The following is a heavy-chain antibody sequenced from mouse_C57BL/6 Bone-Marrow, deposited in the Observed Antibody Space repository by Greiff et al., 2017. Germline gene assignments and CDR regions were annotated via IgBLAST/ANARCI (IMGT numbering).Heavy chain of an antibody. CDR2: INSDGGST. J-gene: IGHJ3*01. Sequence: EVKLMESGGGLVQPGESLKLSCESNEYEFPSHDMSWVRKTPEKRLELVAAINSDGGSTYYPDTMESRFILSRDNTQKTLYLQMSSLRSEDTALYYCARQGDYDPAWFAYWGQGTRVTVSA. CDR1: EYEFPSHD. V-gene: IGHV5-2*01. D-gene: IGHD2-4*01. CDR3: ARQGDYDPAWFAY.